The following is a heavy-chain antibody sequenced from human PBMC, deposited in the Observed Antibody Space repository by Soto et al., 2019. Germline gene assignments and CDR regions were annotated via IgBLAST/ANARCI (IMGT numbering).Heavy chain of an antibody. CDR2: IYYSGST. Sequence: SETLSLTCTVSGGSISSGGYYWGWIRQPPGKGLEWIGSIYYSGSTSYNPSLKSRVTISADTSKNQFSLKLSSVTAADTAVYYCASGLVTTLHYWGQGTLVTVSS. CDR1: GGSISSGGYY. J-gene: IGHJ4*02. D-gene: IGHD4-17*01. V-gene: IGHV4-39*07. CDR3: ASGLVTTLHY.